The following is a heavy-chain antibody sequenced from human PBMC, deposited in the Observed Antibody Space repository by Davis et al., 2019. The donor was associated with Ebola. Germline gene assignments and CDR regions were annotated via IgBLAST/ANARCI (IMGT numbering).Heavy chain of an antibody. CDR2: IYYSGRT. Sequence: MPSETLSLTCTVSGGSISSAGYYWSWIRQHPAKGLEWIAYIYYSGRTYSNPSLESRVTMSLDTARNQFSLKLASVTAADTAVYFCARGTGRIEAVKAWDNHFDPWGQGTQVIVSS. CDR1: GGSISSAGYY. V-gene: IGHV4-31*03. D-gene: IGHD1-26*01. J-gene: IGHJ5*02. CDR3: ARGTGRIEAVKAWDNHFDP.